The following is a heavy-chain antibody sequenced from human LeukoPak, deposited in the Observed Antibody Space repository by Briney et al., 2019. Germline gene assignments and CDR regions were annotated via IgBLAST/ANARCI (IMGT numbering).Heavy chain of an antibody. J-gene: IGHJ4*02. D-gene: IGHD2-15*01. V-gene: IGHV4-34*01. CDR1: GGSFSGYY. Sequence: SETLSLTCAAYGGSFSGYYWSWIRQPPGKGLEWIGEINHSGSTNYNPSLKSRVTISVDTSKNQFSLKLSSVTAADTAVYYCATQGRYCSGGSCYSYVYWGQGTLVTVSS. CDR3: ATQGRYCSGGSCYSYVY. CDR2: INHSGST.